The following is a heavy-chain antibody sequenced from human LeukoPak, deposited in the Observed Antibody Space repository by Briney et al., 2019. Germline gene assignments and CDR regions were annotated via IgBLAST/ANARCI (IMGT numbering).Heavy chain of an antibody. CDR3: ARAYYYGSGSYGLDY. V-gene: IGHV4-59*01. J-gene: IGHJ4*02. CDR1: GGSISSYY. CDR2: IYSSGST. Sequence: KSSETLSLTCTVSGGSISSYYWSWIRQPPGKGLEWIGYIYSSGSTNSNHSLKSRLTISVDASKNQFSLKLTSVTAADTAVYYCARAYYYGSGSYGLDYWGQGTLVTVSS. D-gene: IGHD3-10*01.